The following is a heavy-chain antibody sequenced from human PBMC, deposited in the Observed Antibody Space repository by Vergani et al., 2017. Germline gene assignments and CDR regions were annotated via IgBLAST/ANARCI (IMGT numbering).Heavy chain of an antibody. CDR1: GFTFSSYA. Sequence: QVQLVESGGGVVQPGRSLRLSCAASGFTFSSYAMHWVRQAPGKGLEWVAVISYDGSNKYYADSVKGRFTISRDNSKNTLYLQMNSLRAEDTAVYYCARDYDILTGYYRSRWFDPWGQGTLVTVSS. D-gene: IGHD3-9*01. CDR2: ISYDGSNK. J-gene: IGHJ5*02. CDR3: ARDYDILTGYYRSRWFDP. V-gene: IGHV3-30-3*01.